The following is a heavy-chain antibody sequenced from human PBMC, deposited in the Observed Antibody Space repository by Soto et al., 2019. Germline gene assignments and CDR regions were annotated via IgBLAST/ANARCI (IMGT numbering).Heavy chain of an antibody. Sequence: SETLSLTCTVSGDSINSGNYYWNWIRQHPGKGLEWVGYIYHTGSTYYNPSLKSRLTLSVDTSSNQFSLRLSSVTAADTAVYYWARGGYCSETSSPYATHYYYGMDVWAKGTRVTVSS. CDR2: IYHTGST. CDR3: ARGGYCSETSSPYATHYYYGMDV. D-gene: IGHD2-2*01. CDR1: GDSINSGNYY. J-gene: IGHJ6*04. V-gene: IGHV4-31*03.